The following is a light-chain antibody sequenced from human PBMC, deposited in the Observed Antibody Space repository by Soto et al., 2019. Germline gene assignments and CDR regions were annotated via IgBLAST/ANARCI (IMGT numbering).Light chain of an antibody. CDR1: SGHSSYA. CDR3: QTWGTGIWV. V-gene: IGLV4-69*01. J-gene: IGLJ3*02. Sequence: QLVLTQSPSASASLGASVKLTCTLSSGHSSYAIAWHQQQPEKGPRYLMKLNSDGSHSKGDGIPDRFSGSSSGAERYLTISSLQSEHEADYYCQTWGTGIWVFGGGTKPTVL. CDR2: LNSDGSH.